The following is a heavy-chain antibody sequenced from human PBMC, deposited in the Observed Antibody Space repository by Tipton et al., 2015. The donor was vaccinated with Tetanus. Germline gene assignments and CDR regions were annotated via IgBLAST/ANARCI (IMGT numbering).Heavy chain of an antibody. Sequence: SLRLSCAASGFTFSSYSMNWVRQAPGKGLEWVSYISSSSSTIYYADSVKGRFTISRDNAKNSLYLQMKSLRAEDTAVYYCARVAAAADSENRVQGINEVIGFWGQGPLDTVSS. J-gene: IGHJ4*02. CDR1: GFTFSSYS. D-gene: IGHD6-13*01. CDR2: ISSSSSTI. V-gene: IGHV3-48*01. CDR3: ARVAAAADSENRVQGINEVIGF.